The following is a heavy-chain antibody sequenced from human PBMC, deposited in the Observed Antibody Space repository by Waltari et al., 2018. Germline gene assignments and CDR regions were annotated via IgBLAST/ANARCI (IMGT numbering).Heavy chain of an antibody. CDR3: ARGDGYTDNWLDP. D-gene: IGHD5-12*01. CDR2: INPKSGGT. J-gene: IGHJ5*02. V-gene: IGHV1-2*06. Sequence: QVQLVQSGAEVKKPRASVKVSRKASGYTFTGYYIHWVRQAPGQGLEGMGRINPKSGGTNYAEKFQGRVTMTRDTSISTAYMELRRLRSDDTAVYYCARGDGYTDNWLDPWGQGTLVTVSS. CDR1: GYTFTGYY.